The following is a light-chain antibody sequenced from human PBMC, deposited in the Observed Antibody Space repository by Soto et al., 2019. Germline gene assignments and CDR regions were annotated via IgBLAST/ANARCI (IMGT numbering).Light chain of an antibody. V-gene: IGLV2-8*01. Sequence: QSALTQPPSASGSPGQSVTISCTGTSSDVGGYNYVSWYQQHPGKAPKLMIFEVSKRSSGVPDRFSGSKSGNTASLTISGLQAEDEADYYCSSYTRSSTSYVFXTGTKVTVL. CDR1: SSDVGGYNY. CDR2: EVS. J-gene: IGLJ1*01. CDR3: SSYTRSSTSYV.